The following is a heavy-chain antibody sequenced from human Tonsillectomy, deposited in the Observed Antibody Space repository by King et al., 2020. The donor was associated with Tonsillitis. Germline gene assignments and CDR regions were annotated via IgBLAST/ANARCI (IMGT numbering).Heavy chain of an antibody. CDR2: ISGSGGST. CDR1: GFTFSSYA. Sequence: VQLVESGGGLVQPGGSLRLSCAASGFTFSSYAMSWVRQAPGKGLEWVSAISGSGGSTYYADSVKGRFTISRDNSKNKLYLQMNSLRAEDTAVYYCAKERPYYYDSSGYYPDAFDIWGQGTMVTVSS. J-gene: IGHJ3*02. D-gene: IGHD3-22*01. CDR3: AKERPYYYDSSGYYPDAFDI. V-gene: IGHV3-23*04.